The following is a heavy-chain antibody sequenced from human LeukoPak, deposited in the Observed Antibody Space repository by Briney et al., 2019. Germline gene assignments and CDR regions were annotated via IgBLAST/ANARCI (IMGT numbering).Heavy chain of an antibody. J-gene: IGHJ4*02. CDR1: GFTFSSFW. V-gene: IGHV3-7*01. CDR3: ARISSISYYFDY. CDR2: IKLDGSEK. Sequence: GGSLRLSCAASGFTFSSFWMTWVRQAPGKGLEWVANIKLDGSEKYYVDSVKGRFTVSRDYAKNSPYLQMNSLRAEDTAVYYCARISSISYYFDYWGLGTLVTVSS.